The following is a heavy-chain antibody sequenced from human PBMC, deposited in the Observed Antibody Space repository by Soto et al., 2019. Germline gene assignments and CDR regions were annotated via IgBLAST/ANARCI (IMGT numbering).Heavy chain of an antibody. V-gene: IGHV3-30*03. J-gene: IGHJ6*02. CDR3: ARVVPAAMYYYYGMDV. CDR2: LSYDGSNK. Sequence: GGSLRLSCAASGVTFSTYAMHWVRQAPGKGLEWVAVLSYDGSNKYYADSVKGRFTISRDNSKNTLYLQMNSLRAEDTAVYYCARVVPAAMYYYYGMDVWGQGTTVTVSS. CDR1: GVTFSTYA. D-gene: IGHD2-2*01.